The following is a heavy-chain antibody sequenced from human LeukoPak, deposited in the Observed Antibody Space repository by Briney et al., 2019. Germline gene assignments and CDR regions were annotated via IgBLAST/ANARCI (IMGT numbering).Heavy chain of an antibody. CDR3: ARDVHYYDSSGYFSFDY. CDR1: GFTFSDYY. Sequence: GGSLRLSCAASGFTFSDYYMSWIRQAPGKGLEWVSYISSSGSTIYYADSVKGRFTISRDNSKNTLYLQMNSLRAEDTAVYYCARDVHYYDSSGYFSFDYWGQGTLVTVSS. CDR2: ISSSGSTI. D-gene: IGHD3-22*01. J-gene: IGHJ4*02. V-gene: IGHV3-11*04.